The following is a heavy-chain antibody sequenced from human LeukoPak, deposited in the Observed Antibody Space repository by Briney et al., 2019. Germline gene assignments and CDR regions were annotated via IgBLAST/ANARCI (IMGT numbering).Heavy chain of an antibody. J-gene: IGHJ4*02. V-gene: IGHV4-34*01. CDR1: GGSFSGYY. D-gene: IGHD3-9*01. CDR3: ARGDGDILTGPGDYYFDY. CDR2: INHSGST. Sequence: SETLSLTCAVYGGSFSGYYWSWIRQPPGKGLEWIGEINHSGSTNYNPSLKSRVTISVDTSKNQFSLKLSSVTAADTAVYYCARGDGDILTGPGDYYFDYWGQGTLVTVSS.